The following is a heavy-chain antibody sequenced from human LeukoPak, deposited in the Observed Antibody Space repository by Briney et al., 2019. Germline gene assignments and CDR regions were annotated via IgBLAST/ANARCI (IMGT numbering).Heavy chain of an antibody. CDR2: IYYSGIT. V-gene: IGHV4-39*01. J-gene: IGHJ4*02. CDR3: ARQPTGAWQWTFDN. CDR1: GDSISSGAHY. D-gene: IGHD6-19*01. Sequence: SETLSLTCAVSGDSISSGAHYWGWIRQPPGKGLEWIGTIYYSGITYCNPSLKSRVTVSVDTSKNQFSLKLNPVTAADTALYYCARQPTGAWQWTFDNWGQGTLVTVSS.